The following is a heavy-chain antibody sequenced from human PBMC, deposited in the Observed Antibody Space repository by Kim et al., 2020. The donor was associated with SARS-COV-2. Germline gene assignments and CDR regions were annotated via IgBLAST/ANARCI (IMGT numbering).Heavy chain of an antibody. J-gene: IGHJ3*02. CDR3: AKVSAYGEADAFDI. V-gene: IGHV3-23*01. Sequence: ADSVKGRFTISRDNSKNTLYLQMSSLRAEDTAVYYCAKVSAYGEADAFDIWGQGTMVTVSS. D-gene: IGHD4-17*01.